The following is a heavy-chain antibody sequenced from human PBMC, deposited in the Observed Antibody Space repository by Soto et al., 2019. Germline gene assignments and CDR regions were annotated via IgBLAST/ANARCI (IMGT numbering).Heavy chain of an antibody. CDR1: GGSFSGYY. D-gene: IGHD6-13*01. CDR2: INHSGST. Sequence: SETLSLTCAVYGGSFSGYYWTWIRQPPGTGLEWIGEINHSGSTNYNPSLKSRVTISVDTSKNQFSLKLTSVTAADTATYYCVHTYSSTWRNFDYWAQGTLVTVSS. CDR3: VHTYSSTWRNFDY. J-gene: IGHJ4*02. V-gene: IGHV4-34*01.